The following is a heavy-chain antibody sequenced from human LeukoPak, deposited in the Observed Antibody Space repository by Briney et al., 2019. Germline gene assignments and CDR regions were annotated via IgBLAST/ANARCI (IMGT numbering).Heavy chain of an antibody. CDR3: ARGDSSGYYLLPPDY. J-gene: IGHJ4*02. CDR2: IIPILGIA. CDR1: GGTFSSYA. Sequence: GSSVKVSCKASGGTFSSYAISWVRQAPGQGLEWMGRIIPILGIANYAQKFQGRVTITADKSTSTAYMELSSLRSEDTAVYYCARGDSSGYYLLPPDYWGQGTLVTVSS. D-gene: IGHD3-22*01. V-gene: IGHV1-69*04.